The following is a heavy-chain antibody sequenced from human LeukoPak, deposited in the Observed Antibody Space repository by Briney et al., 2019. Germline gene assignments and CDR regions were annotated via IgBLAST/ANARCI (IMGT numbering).Heavy chain of an antibody. CDR2: TRQDGSEK. V-gene: IGHV3-7*04. D-gene: IGHD5-12*01. CDR1: GFTFSDYQ. Sequence: PGGSLRLSCAASGFTFSDYQMGWVRQAPGKGLEWVANTRQDGSEKYYADSVKGRFTISRDNAKNSLYLQMNSLRVEDTAVYYCARGYSGYVFYDYWGQGTLVTVSS. CDR3: ARGYSGYVFYDY. J-gene: IGHJ4*02.